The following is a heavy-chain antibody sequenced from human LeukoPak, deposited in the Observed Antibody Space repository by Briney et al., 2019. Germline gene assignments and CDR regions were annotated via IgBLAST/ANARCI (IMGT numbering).Heavy chain of an antibody. D-gene: IGHD3-3*01. J-gene: IGHJ6*03. CDR2: INPSGGST. CDR1: GYTFTSYY. V-gene: IGHV1-46*01. Sequence: GASVKVSCKASGYTFTSYYMHWVRQAPGQGLEWMGIINPSGGSTSYAQKFQGRVTMTRDTSTSTVYMELSSLRSEDTAVYYCARGTYYDFWSGYYEDYYYYMDVWGKGTTVTVSS. CDR3: ARGTYYDFWSGYYEDYYYYMDV.